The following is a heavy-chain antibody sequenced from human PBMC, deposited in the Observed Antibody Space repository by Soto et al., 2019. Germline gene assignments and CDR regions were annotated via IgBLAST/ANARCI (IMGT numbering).Heavy chain of an antibody. CDR2: IYYSGST. Sequence: SETLSLTCTVSGGSISSGDYYWSWIRQPPGKGLEWIGYIYYSGSTYYNPSLKSRVTISVDTSKNQFSLKLSSVTAADTAVYYCARDTEYYGSWSYWGQGTLVTVSS. CDR3: ARDTEYYGSWSY. D-gene: IGHD3-10*01. J-gene: IGHJ4*02. V-gene: IGHV4-30-4*01. CDR1: GGSISSGDYY.